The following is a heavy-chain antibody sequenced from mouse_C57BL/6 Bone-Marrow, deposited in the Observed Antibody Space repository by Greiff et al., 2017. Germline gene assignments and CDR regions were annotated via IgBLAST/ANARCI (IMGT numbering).Heavy chain of an antibody. CDR2: ILPGSGST. Sequence: VQLQQSGAELMKPGASVKLSCKATGYTFTGYWIEWVKQRPGHGLEWIGEILPGSGSTNYNEKFKGKATFTADTSSNTAYMQLSSLTTEDSAIYYSARGGSIYDGLFYFDYWGQGTTLTVSS. CDR1: GYTFTGYW. J-gene: IGHJ2*01. CDR3: ARGGSIYDGLFYFDY. D-gene: IGHD2-3*01. V-gene: IGHV1-9*01.